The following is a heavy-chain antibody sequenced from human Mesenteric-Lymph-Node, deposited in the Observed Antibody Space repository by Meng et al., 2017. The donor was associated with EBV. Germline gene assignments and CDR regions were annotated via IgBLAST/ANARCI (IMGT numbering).Heavy chain of an antibody. J-gene: IGHJ5*02. D-gene: IGHD2-15*01. CDR1: GGSFSNYY. Sequence: QVQLQQWGVGLLKPSETLSLTCEVSGGSFSNYYWSWIRQTPGKGLEWIGEINHSGSANYNPSLKSRVTISIDTSKNQFSLRLNSVTAADTAVYYCARGVQVAWRFDPWGQGTLVTVSS. CDR2: INHSGSA. V-gene: IGHV4-34*02. CDR3: ARGVQVAWRFDP.